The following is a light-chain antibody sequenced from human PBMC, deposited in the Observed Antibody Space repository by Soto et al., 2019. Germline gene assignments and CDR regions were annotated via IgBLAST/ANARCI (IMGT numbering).Light chain of an antibody. V-gene: IGKV3-20*01. J-gene: IGKJ3*01. CDR1: QGVTPAY. Sequence: EIVLTQSPGTLSLSPGERATLSCRASQGVTPAYLAWYKHKPGQAPRLLIYGASNRDTSIPARFSGSGSGADFTLTISRLEPEDFAVYSCQQYGGSPLFTFRHGTRVDFK. CDR3: QQYGGSPLFT. CDR2: GAS.